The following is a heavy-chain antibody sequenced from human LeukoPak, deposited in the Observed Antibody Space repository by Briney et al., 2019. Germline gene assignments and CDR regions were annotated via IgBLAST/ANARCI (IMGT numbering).Heavy chain of an antibody. CDR2: INSDGSWT. J-gene: IGHJ5*02. CDR1: GNYW. CDR3: IRDFRSADL. Sequence: GGSLRLSCAASGNYWMHWVRQAPGKGLVWVSHINSDGSWTSYADSVKGRFTISRDNAKNTVYLEMNSLSVEDTATYYCIRDFRSADLWGQGTLVTVTS. V-gene: IGHV3-74*01.